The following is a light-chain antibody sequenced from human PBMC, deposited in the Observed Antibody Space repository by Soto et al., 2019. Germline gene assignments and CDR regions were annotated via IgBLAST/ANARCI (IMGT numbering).Light chain of an antibody. J-gene: IGKJ4*01. Sequence: DIQMTQSPASLSASVGDRVTIICRASEGINIYLAWFQQKPGKAPKSLIYSATSLQRGVPSRFSASGGDTDFILTISSLQPEDIATYYCQQYQRYPSSFGGGTKVEIK. CDR3: QQYQRYPSS. CDR1: EGINIY. CDR2: SAT. V-gene: IGKV1-16*01.